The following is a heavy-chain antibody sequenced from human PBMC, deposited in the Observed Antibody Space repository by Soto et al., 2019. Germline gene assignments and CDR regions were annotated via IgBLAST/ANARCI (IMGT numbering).Heavy chain of an antibody. CDR2: IYPGDSDT. CDR3: ASAADGYNYYYYGMDV. J-gene: IGHJ6*02. V-gene: IGHV5-51*01. D-gene: IGHD5-12*01. CDR1: GYSFTSYW. Sequence: PGVSLKVSCKGAGYSFTSYWSGWVRQMPGKGLEWMGIIYPGDSDTRYSPSFQGQVTISADKSISTAYLQWSSLKASDTAMYYCASAADGYNYYYYGMDVWGQGTTVTVSS.